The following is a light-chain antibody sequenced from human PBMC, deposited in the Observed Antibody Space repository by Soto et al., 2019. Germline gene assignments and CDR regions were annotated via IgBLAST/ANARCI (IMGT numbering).Light chain of an antibody. CDR2: YDD. Sequence: QSVLTQPPSVSEAPRQRVTISCYGSSSNIGNNAVNWYQQLPGKAPKLLIYYDDLLPSGVSDRFSGSKSGPSASLAISGLQSEDEADYYCAAWDDSLNGYVFGTGTKVTVL. V-gene: IGLV1-36*01. CDR1: SSNIGNNA. J-gene: IGLJ1*01. CDR3: AAWDDSLNGYV.